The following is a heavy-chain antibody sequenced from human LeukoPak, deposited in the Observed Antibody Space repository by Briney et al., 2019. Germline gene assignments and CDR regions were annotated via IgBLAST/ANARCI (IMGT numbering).Heavy chain of an antibody. CDR2: IYHSGST. V-gene: IGHV4-38-2*02. Sequence: SETLSLTCTVSGYSISSGYYWGWIRQPPGKGLEWIGSIYHSGSTYYNPSLKSRVTISVDTSKNQFSLKLTPVTAADTAVYYCASYESGGDGFDIWGQGTMVTVSS. D-gene: IGHD3-3*01. CDR3: ASYESGGDGFDI. J-gene: IGHJ3*02. CDR1: GYSISSGYY.